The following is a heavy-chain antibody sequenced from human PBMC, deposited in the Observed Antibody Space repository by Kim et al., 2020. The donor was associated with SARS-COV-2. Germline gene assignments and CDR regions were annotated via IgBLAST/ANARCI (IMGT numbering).Heavy chain of an antibody. J-gene: IGHJ5*02. CDR3: ANHLTPRIMVRGERNWFDP. CDR2: ISGSGGST. D-gene: IGHD3-10*01. CDR1: GFTFSSYA. Sequence: GGSLRLSCAASGFTFSSYAMSWVRQAPGKGLEWVSAISGSGGSTYYADSVKGRFTISRDNSKNTLYLQMNSLRAEDTAVYYCANHLTPRIMVRGERNWFDPWGQGTLVTVSS. V-gene: IGHV3-23*01.